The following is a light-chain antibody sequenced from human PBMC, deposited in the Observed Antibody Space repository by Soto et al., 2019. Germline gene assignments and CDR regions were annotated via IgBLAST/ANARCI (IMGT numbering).Light chain of an antibody. Sequence: DIQMTQSPSSVSASIVDRFSITFRASQGISTYLGWYQQKPGKAPKLLIYAASSLQTGVPSRFSGSGSGTDFTLTISSLQPEDFGTYYCQQAISFPITFGQGTRLEN. V-gene: IGKV1-12*01. CDR2: AAS. CDR3: QQAISFPIT. J-gene: IGKJ5*01. CDR1: QGISTY.